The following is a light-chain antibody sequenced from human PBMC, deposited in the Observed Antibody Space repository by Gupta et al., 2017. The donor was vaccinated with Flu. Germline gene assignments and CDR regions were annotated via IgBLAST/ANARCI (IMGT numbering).Light chain of an antibody. CDR2: HDG. J-gene: IGLJ3*02. CDR1: KLGNKY. CDR3: PEWDMRSLHWV. Sequence: GQTASITCSGDKLGNKYACWYQQRPGPPTVLVCEHDGKRPSGIPERFACYNAGTTANPNIRGTQATEEAYYSGPEWDMRSLHWVFGGGTKLTVL. V-gene: IGLV3-1*01.